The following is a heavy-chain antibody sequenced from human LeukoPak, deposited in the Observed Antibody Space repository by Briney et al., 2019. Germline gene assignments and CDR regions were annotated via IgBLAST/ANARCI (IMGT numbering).Heavy chain of an antibody. J-gene: IGHJ4*02. V-gene: IGHV3-43*02. CDR3: VTVTYYDILTGYRPDYFDY. D-gene: IGHD3-9*01. CDR1: GFTFDDYA. CDR2: ISGDGGST. Sequence: QPGGSLRLSCAASGFTFDDYAMHWVRQAPGKGLEWVSLISGDGGSTYYAVSVKGRFTISRDNSKNSLYLQMNSLRTEDTALYYCVTVTYYDILTGYRPDYFDYWGQGTLVTVSS.